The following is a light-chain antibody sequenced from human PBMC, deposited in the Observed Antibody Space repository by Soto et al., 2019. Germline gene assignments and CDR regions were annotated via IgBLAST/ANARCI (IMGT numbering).Light chain of an antibody. CDR3: SSYTSFTTLV. CDR2: DVS. J-gene: IGLJ1*01. V-gene: IGLV2-14*01. CDR1: TSDVGGYNF. Sequence: QSALTQPASVSGSLGQSITISCTGTTSDVGGYNFVSWYQHHPGKAPKIIIFDVSDRPSGVSNRFSGSKSGSTASLTISGLQSEDEADYYCSSYTSFTTLVFGTGTQLTVL.